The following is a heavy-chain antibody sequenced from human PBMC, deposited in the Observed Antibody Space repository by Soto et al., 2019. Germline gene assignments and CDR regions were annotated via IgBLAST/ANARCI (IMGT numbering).Heavy chain of an antibody. J-gene: IGHJ4*02. CDR2: IIPMFGTA. Sequence: QVQLVQSGAEEQKPGSSVKVSCKASGGTFSSSAISWVRQAPGQGLEWMGGIIPMFGTAQYAQRFQDRVTITADESTSTAYMEMSSLSDDDTAVYYCARDFVHGHCSGGSCSTIDHWGQGTLVVVAS. V-gene: IGHV1-69*01. CDR1: GGTFSSSA. CDR3: ARDFVHGHCSGGSCSTIDH. D-gene: IGHD2-15*01.